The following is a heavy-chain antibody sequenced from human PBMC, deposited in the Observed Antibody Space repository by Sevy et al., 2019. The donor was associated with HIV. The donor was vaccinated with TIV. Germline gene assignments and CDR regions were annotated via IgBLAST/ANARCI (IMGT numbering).Heavy chain of an antibody. CDR1: GDTFRKYV. Sequence: ASVKVSCKASGDTFRKYVISWVRQAPGQGLEWMGGIIPVYGTTNYAQKFQATVTFTADASTSTVYMELSRLRSEDTAVYYCARDMTCGGDCYYFDNWGQGTLVTVSS. D-gene: IGHD2-21*02. V-gene: IGHV1-69*13. CDR3: ARDMTCGGDCYYFDN. CDR2: IIPVYGTT. J-gene: IGHJ4*02.